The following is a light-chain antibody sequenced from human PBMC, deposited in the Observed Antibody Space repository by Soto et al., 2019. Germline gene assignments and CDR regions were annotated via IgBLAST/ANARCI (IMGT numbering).Light chain of an antibody. CDR1: QSIGSW. Sequence: DMQMTQSPSSVSASVGDRVTITCRASQSIGSWLAWYQEKPGKAPKLLIFAASSLQSGVPSRFSGSGSGTDFTLTISSLQPEDFATYYCQHAHNFPLTYGQGTKV. CDR3: QHAHNFPLT. V-gene: IGKV1-12*01. J-gene: IGKJ1*01. CDR2: AAS.